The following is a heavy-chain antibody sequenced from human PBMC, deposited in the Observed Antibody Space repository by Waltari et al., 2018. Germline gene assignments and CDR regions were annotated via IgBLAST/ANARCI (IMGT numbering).Heavy chain of an antibody. V-gene: IGHV3-7*01. D-gene: IGHD4-17*01. Sequence: EVQLVESGGGLVQPGGSLRLSCAASGFTFTIYWMSWVRQAPGKGLEWVANIKQDGSEKYYVDSVKGRFTISRDNAKNSLYLQVNSLRAEDTAVYYCASHDYGDYSSFDYWGQGTLLTVSS. CDR1: GFTFTIYW. CDR3: ASHDYGDYSSFDY. J-gene: IGHJ4*02. CDR2: IKQDGSEK.